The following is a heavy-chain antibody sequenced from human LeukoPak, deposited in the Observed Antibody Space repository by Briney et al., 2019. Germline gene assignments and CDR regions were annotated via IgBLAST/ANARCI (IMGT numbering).Heavy chain of an antibody. CDR2: ISAYNGNT. CDR3: VSGYSYGDAFDI. Sequence: ASVKVSCKASGYTFNSYGISWVRQAPGQGLEWMGWISAYNGNTNYAQKFQVRVTMTIDTSTTTAYMELRSLRSDDTAVYYCVSGYSYGDAFDIWGQGTMVTVSS. CDR1: GYTFNSYG. D-gene: IGHD5-18*01. J-gene: IGHJ3*02. V-gene: IGHV1-18*01.